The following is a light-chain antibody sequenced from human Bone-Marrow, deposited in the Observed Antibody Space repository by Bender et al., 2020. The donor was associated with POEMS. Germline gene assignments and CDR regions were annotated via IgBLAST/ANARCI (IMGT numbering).Light chain of an antibody. CDR2: DVT. V-gene: IGLV2-14*03. CDR1: RSDVGGYNY. CDR3: SSYTSSRTLV. Sequence: QSALTQPASVSGSPGQSITISCTGTRSDVGGYNYVSWYQQHPGKAPKLMIYDVTNRPSGVSYRFSGSKSGNTASLTISGLQAEDEADYYCSSYTSSRTLVFGGGTELTVL. J-gene: IGLJ2*01.